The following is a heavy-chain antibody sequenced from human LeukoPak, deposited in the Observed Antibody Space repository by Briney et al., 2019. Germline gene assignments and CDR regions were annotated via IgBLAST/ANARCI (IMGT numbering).Heavy chain of an antibody. CDR1: GGTFSSYA. CDR3: ASQNCGGDCSLYYYYYYMDV. J-gene: IGHJ6*03. Sequence: SVKVSCKASGGTFSSYAISWVRQAPGQGLEWMGGIIPIFGTANYAQKFQGRVTITTDESTSTAYMELSSLRSEDTAVYYCASQNCGGDCSLYYYYYYMDVWGKGTTVTVSS. D-gene: IGHD2-21*01. CDR2: IIPIFGTA. V-gene: IGHV1-69*05.